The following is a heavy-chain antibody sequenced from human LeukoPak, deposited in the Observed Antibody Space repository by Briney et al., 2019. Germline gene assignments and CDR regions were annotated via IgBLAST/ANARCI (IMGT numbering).Heavy chain of an antibody. J-gene: IGHJ6*02. V-gene: IGHV4-34*01. Sequence: SETLSLTCAVYGGSLSGYYWSWIRQPPGKGLEWIGEINHSGSTNYNPSLKSRVTISVDTSKNQFSLKLSSVTAADTAVYYCARDPPVYYYYGMDVWGQGTTVTVSS. CDR2: INHSGST. CDR3: ARDPPVYYYYGMDV. CDR1: GGSLSGYY.